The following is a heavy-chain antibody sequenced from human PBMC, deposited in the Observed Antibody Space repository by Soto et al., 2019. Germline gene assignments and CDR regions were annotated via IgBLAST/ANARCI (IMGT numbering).Heavy chain of an antibody. V-gene: IGHV3-23*01. CDR1: GFTFSNFA. D-gene: IGHD2-2*01. CDR3: AKDTSSSPYYMDV. Sequence: EVQVLESGGGSVQPGGSLRLSCAASGFTFSNFAMSWVRHAPGKGLEWVSEISGSTGTTYYADSVKGRFIISRDNSKNTLHLQMNCLRAEDTAVYYCAKDTSSSPYYMDVWGKGTTVTVSS. CDR2: ISGSTGTT. J-gene: IGHJ6*03.